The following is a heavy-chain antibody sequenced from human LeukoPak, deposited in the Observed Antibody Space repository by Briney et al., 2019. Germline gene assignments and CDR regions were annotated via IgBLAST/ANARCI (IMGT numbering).Heavy chain of an antibody. CDR1: GFTFSSYG. D-gene: IGHD3-10*01. CDR3: AKEGYGELYY. V-gene: IGHV3-30*02. CDR2: IRYDGSNK. J-gene: IGHJ4*02. Sequence: TGGSLRLSCAASGFTFSSYGMHWVRQAPGKGLEWVAFIRYDGSNKYYADSVKGRFTISRDNSKNTLYLRMNSLRAEDTAVYYCAKEGYGELYYWGQGTLVTVSS.